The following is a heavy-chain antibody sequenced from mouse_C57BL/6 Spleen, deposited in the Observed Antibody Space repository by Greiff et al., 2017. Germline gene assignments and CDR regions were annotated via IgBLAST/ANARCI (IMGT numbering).Heavy chain of an antibody. V-gene: IGHV1-52*01. J-gene: IGHJ4*01. Sequence: VQLQQPGAELVRPGSSVKLSCKASGYTFTSYWMHWVKQRPIQGLEWIGNIDPSDSETHYNQKFKDKATLTVDKSSSTAYMQLSSLTSEDSAVYYFARSGAQATMDDWGQGTSVTVSS. CDR2: IDPSDSET. CDR3: ARSGAQATMDD. CDR1: GYTFTSYW. D-gene: IGHD3-2*02.